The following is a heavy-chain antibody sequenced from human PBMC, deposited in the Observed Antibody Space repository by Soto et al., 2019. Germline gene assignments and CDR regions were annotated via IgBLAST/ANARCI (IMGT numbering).Heavy chain of an antibody. Sequence: SETLSLTCTVSGGSISSYYWSWIRQPPGKGLEWIGYIYYSGSTNYNPSLKSRVTISVDTSKNQFSLKLSSVTAADTAVYYCASSITMINILPDYWGQGTLVTVSS. CDR2: IYYSGST. CDR1: GGSISSYY. CDR3: ASSITMINILPDY. D-gene: IGHD3-22*01. V-gene: IGHV4-59*01. J-gene: IGHJ4*02.